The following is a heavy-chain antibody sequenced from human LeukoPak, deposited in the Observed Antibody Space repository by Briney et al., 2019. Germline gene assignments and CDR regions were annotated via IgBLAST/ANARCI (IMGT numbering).Heavy chain of an antibody. CDR2: IYYSGST. J-gene: IGHJ5*02. D-gene: IGHD3-3*01. CDR3: ARITYDFWSGYYMPDDP. V-gene: IGHV4-59*01. CDR1: GGSISSYY. Sequence: SETLSLTCTVSGGSISSYYWSWIRQPPGKGLEWIGYIYYSGSTNYNPSLKSRVTISVDTSKNQFSLKLGSVTADDTAVYYCARITYDFWSGYYMPDDPWGQGTLVTVSS.